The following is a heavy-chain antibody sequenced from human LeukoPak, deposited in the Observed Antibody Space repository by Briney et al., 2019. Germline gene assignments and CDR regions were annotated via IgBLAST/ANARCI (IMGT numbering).Heavy chain of an antibody. D-gene: IGHD6-6*01. V-gene: IGHV1-69*04. CDR3: ARDGGSSSAGWFDP. J-gene: IGHJ5*02. Sequence: ASVKVPCKASGGTFSSYAISWVRQAPGQGLEWMGRIIPILGIANYAQKFQGRVTITADKSTSTAYMELSSLRSEDTAVYYCARDGGSSSAGWFDPWGQGALVTVSS. CDR2: IIPILGIA. CDR1: GGTFSSYA.